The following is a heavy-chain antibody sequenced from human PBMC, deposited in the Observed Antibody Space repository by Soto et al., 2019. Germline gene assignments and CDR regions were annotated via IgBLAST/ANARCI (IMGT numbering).Heavy chain of an antibody. V-gene: IGHV3-23*01. Sequence: EEQLLESGGGIVHPGGSLRLSCAASGFTFSTYPMNWVRQTPGKGLEWVSTITSGGDGTYYADSVKGRFTISRENSRSTLYLKMTSLRAEETAMYYCTKSGGYCSGGICYPNWFDSWGLGTLVTVSS. J-gene: IGHJ5*01. CDR2: ITSGGDGT. CDR1: GFTFSTYP. D-gene: IGHD2-15*01. CDR3: TKSGGYCSGGICYPNWFDS.